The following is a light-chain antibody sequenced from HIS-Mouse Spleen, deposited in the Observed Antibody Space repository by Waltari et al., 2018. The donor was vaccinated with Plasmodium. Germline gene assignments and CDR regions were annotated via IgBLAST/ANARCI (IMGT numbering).Light chain of an antibody. Sequence: DIVMTQSPDSLAVSLGERATINCKSSQSVLYSSNNKNYLAWYQQKPGQPPKLLIDWASTRESGVPDRFSGSGSGTEVTLTISSLQAEDVAVYYCQQYYSTPLTFGGGTKVEIK. CDR3: QQYYSTPLT. J-gene: IGKJ4*02. CDR2: WAS. CDR1: QSVLYSSNNKNY. V-gene: IGKV4-1*01.